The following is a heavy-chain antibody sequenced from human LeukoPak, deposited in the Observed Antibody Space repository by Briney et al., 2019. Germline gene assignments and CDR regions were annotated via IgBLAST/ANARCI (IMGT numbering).Heavy chain of an antibody. CDR1: GFTFSSYA. D-gene: IGHD2-2*02. J-gene: IGHJ3*02. Sequence: PGGSLRLSCAASGFTFSSYAMTWVRQAPGKGLEWVSGINWNGGSTGYADSVKGRFTISRDNAKNSLYLQMNSLRAEDTALYYCARGYCSSTSCYTNDAFDIWGQGTMVTVSS. V-gene: IGHV3-20*04. CDR3: ARGYCSSTSCYTNDAFDI. CDR2: INWNGGST.